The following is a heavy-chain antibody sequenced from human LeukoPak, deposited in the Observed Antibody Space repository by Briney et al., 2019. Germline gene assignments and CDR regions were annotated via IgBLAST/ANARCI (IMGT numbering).Heavy chain of an antibody. CDR1: GGSISSYY. CDR2: IYTSGST. Sequence: SETLSHTCTVSGGSISSYYWSWIRQPPGKGLEWIGYIYTSGSTNYNPSLKSRVTISVDTSKNQFSLKLSSVTAADTAAYYCARLSYTSWFDPWGQGTLVTVSS. D-gene: IGHD2-2*02. J-gene: IGHJ5*02. CDR3: ARLSYTSWFDP. V-gene: IGHV4-4*09.